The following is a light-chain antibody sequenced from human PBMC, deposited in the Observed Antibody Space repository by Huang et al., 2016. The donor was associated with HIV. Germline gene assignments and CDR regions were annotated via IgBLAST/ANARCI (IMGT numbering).Light chain of an antibody. Sequence: IQMTQSPTSLSASVGDRVSIVCRASQSITTHLNWYQQKPGKAPKLLISSASTLHSGVPSRFSGSGSGTEFTLTIRGLQLDDFATYYCQQSYSALSSFGPGTRL. V-gene: IGKV1-39*01. CDR3: QQSYSALSS. J-gene: IGKJ5*01. CDR2: SAS. CDR1: QSITTH.